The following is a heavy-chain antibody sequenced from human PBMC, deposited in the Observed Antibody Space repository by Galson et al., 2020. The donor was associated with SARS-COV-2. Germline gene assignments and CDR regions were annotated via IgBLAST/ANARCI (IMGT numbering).Heavy chain of an antibody. Sequence: GGSLRLSCAASGFTFSSYAISWVRQPPGQGLDWVSAISSSRGSTYYADSAKGRFTICRDNSKNTLYLQMNSLRAEDTAVYYCAKVRHRWWPQYYFDYWGQGTLVTVSS. CDR1: GFTFSSYA. D-gene: IGHD2-15*01. CDR2: ISSSRGST. J-gene: IGHJ4*02. CDR3: AKVRHRWWPQYYFDY. V-gene: IGHV3-23*01.